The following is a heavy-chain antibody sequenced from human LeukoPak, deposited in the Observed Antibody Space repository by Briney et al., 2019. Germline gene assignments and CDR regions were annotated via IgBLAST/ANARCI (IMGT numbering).Heavy chain of an antibody. J-gene: IGHJ4*02. CDR2: LNSNRGGT. D-gene: IGHD1-26*01. V-gene: IGHV1-2*02. CDR1: GYTFTGYY. CDR3: ARDGWPLVGATDSFDY. Sequence: ASVKLFCKASGYTFTGYYMHWVRQAPGQGLEWMGCLNSNRGGTIYAEEFEDRVTVTRDTSISTAYMELSRLRSDDTAVYYCARDGWPLVGATDSFDYWGQGTLVTVSS.